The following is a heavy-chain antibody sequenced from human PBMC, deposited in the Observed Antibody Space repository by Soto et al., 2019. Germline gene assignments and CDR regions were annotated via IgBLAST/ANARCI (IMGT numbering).Heavy chain of an antibody. CDR2: ISSDASTT. D-gene: IGHD2-2*01. Sequence: SLRLSCAASGFTFSSYSFHWVRQAPGKGLEWVAVISSDASTTYYADSAKGRFTISRDNFQGTVFLQMNSLRRDDTAVYYCARLHCTSPGCVPLDPWGQGTLVTVSS. CDR1: GFTFSSYS. V-gene: IGHV3-30-3*01. CDR3: ARLHCTSPGCVPLDP. J-gene: IGHJ5*02.